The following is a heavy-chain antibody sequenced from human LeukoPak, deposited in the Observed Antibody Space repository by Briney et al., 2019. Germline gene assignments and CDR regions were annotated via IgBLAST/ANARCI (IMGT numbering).Heavy chain of an antibody. CDR2: ISYDGSNK. CDR1: GFTFSSYG. Sequence: GGSLRLSCAASGFTFSSYGMHWVRQAPGKGLEWVAVISYDGSNKYYADSVKGRFTISRDNSMNTLYLQMNSLGAEDTAVYYCAKDYDFWSGYSLAFDIWGQGTMVTVSS. V-gene: IGHV3-30*18. J-gene: IGHJ3*02. CDR3: AKDYDFWSGYSLAFDI. D-gene: IGHD3-3*01.